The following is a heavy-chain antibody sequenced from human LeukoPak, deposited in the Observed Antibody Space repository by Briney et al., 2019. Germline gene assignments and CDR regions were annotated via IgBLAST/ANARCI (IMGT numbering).Heavy chain of an antibody. CDR1: GFTFSTYW. CDR3: AKDPSIAAAGPYYFDY. J-gene: IGHJ4*02. Sequence: GGSLRLSCAASGFTFSTYWMSWVRQAPGKGLEWVANIKQDGSEKYYVDSVKGRFTISRDNAKNSLYLQMNSLRAEDTAVFYCAKDPSIAAAGPYYFDYWGQGTLVTVSS. V-gene: IGHV3-7*01. D-gene: IGHD6-13*01. CDR2: IKQDGSEK.